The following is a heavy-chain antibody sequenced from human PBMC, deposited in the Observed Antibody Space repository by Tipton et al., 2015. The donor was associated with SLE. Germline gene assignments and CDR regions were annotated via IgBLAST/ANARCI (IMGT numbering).Heavy chain of an antibody. V-gene: IGHV4-30-4*01. CDR2: IYYTGTT. CDR1: SDSISSGNSY. CDR3: ARGRADGYNSPYDY. D-gene: IGHD5-24*01. J-gene: IGHJ4*02. Sequence: TLSLTCTVSSDSISSGNSYWSWIRQHPGQGLEWIGYIYYTGTTYYNPSLKSRVTISVDTSKNQFSLKVSSVTAADTAVYYCARGRADGYNSPYDYWGQGTLVTVSS.